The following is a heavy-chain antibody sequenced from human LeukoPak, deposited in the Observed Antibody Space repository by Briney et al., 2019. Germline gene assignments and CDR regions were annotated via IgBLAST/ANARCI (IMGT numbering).Heavy chain of an antibody. D-gene: IGHD3-3*01. Sequence: GGSLRLSCAASGFTFGDYTMAWVRQAPGKGLEWVAVISYDGSNKYYADSVKGRFTISRDNSKNTLYLQMNSLRAEDTAVYYCARDYDFWSGFDYWGQGTLVTVSS. J-gene: IGHJ4*02. CDR1: GFTFGDYT. CDR2: ISYDGSNK. CDR3: ARDYDFWSGFDY. V-gene: IGHV3-30-3*01.